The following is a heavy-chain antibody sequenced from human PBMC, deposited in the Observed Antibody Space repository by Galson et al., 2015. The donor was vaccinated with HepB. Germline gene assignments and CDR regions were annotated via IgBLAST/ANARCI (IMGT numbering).Heavy chain of an antibody. CDR2: INAGNGDT. J-gene: IGHJ5*02. V-gene: IGHV1-3*01. Sequence: SVKVSCKASGYTFTNNAMHWVRQAPGQRLEWMGWINAGNGDTKYSQKFQGRVTITRDTSASTAYMELSSLRSEDTAIYYCASDILTGYYSLGFRFDPWGQGTLVTVSS. CDR3: ASDILTGYYSLGFRFDP. D-gene: IGHD3-9*01. CDR1: GYTFTNNA.